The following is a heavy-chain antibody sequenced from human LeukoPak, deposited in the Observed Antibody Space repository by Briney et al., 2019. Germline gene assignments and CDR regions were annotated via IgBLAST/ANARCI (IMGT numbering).Heavy chain of an antibody. J-gene: IGHJ4*02. D-gene: IGHD3-10*01. V-gene: IGHV1-3*01. CDR3: ARGSITMVRGVSWGNFDY. Sequence: ASVSVSCTGSGHTLTIYAMQWVGQAPRQRGEGVGWINAGNGNTKYSQKFQGRVTITRDTSASTAYMELSSLRSEDTAVYYCARGSITMVRGVSWGNFDYWGQGTLVTVSS. CDR1: GHTLTIYA. CDR2: INAGNGNT.